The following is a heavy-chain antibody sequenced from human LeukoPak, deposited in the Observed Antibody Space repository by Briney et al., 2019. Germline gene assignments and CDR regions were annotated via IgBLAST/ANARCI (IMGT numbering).Heavy chain of an antibody. J-gene: IGHJ5*02. V-gene: IGHV4-59*01. CDR1: GGSISSYY. CDR3: ARVSGRDTRDWFDP. CDR2: IYYGGST. D-gene: IGHD5-18*01. Sequence: SETLSLTCTVSGGSISSYYWSWIRQPPGKGLEWIGYIYYGGSTNYNPSLKSRVTISVDTSKNQFSLKLSSVTAADTAVYYCARVSGRDTRDWFDPWGQGTLVTVSS.